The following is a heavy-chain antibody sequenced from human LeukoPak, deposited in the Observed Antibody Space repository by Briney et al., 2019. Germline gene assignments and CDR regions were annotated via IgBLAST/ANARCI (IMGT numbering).Heavy chain of an antibody. V-gene: IGHV3-30*02. D-gene: IGHD2-15*01. CDR3: AKDITASTPNAFDI. CDR1: GFTFSSYG. CDR2: IRYDGSNK. Sequence: GGSLRLSCAASGFTFSSYGMHWVRQAPGKGLEWVAFIRYDGSNKYYGDSVKGRFTISRDNSKNAQYLQMNSLRAEDTAVYYCAKDITASTPNAFDIWGQGTMVTVSS. J-gene: IGHJ3*02.